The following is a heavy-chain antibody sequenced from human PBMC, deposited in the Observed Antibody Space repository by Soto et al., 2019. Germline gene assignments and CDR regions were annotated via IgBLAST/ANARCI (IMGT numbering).Heavy chain of an antibody. Sequence: PSETLSLTCTVSGGSISSYYWSWIRQPPGKGLEWIGYIYYSGSTNYNPSLKSRVTISVDTSKNQFSLKLSSVTAADTAVYYCARRAGYSSGWPYFDYWGQGTLVTVSS. CDR1: GGSISSYY. D-gene: IGHD6-19*01. CDR3: ARRAGYSSGWPYFDY. J-gene: IGHJ4*02. CDR2: IYYSGST. V-gene: IGHV4-59*08.